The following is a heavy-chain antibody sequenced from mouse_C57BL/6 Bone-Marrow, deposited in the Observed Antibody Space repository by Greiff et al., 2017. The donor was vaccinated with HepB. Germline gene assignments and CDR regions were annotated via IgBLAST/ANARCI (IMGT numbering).Heavy chain of an antibody. V-gene: IGHV1-81*01. J-gene: IGHJ4*01. Sequence: VQGVESGAELARPGASVKLSCKASGYTFTSYGISWVKQRTGQGLEWIGEIYPRSGNTYYNEKFKGKATLTADKSSSTAYMELRSLTSEDSAVYFCARRIDYGSSPHAMDYWGQGTSVTVSS. CDR1: GYTFTSYG. CDR2: IYPRSGNT. D-gene: IGHD1-1*01. CDR3: ARRIDYGSSPHAMDY.